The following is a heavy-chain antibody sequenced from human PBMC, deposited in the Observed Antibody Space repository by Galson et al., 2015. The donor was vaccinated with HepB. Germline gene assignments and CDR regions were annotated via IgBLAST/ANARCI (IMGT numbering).Heavy chain of an antibody. Sequence: SLRLSCAASGFTFSSYAMSWVRQAPGKGLEWVSAISGSGGSTNYADSVKGRFTISRDNAKNSLYLQMNSLRAEDTAVYYCARAYYYGSGHPLDYWGQGTLVTVSS. D-gene: IGHD3-10*01. V-gene: IGHV3-23*01. CDR3: ARAYYYGSGHPLDY. CDR1: GFTFSSYA. CDR2: ISGSGGST. J-gene: IGHJ4*02.